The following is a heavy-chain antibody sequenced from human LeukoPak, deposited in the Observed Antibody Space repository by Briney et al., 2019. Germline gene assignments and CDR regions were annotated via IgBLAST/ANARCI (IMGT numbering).Heavy chain of an antibody. V-gene: IGHV3-49*04. Sequence: GGSLRLSCTASGFTFGGYAMSWVRQAPGEGLEWVGFIRSNAYGGTTEYAASVKCRFTISRDDSKSIAYLQMNSLKPEDTAVYYCTRNRGSSGWYPIVDYWGQGTLVTVSS. J-gene: IGHJ4*02. CDR3: TRNRGSSGWYPIVDY. CDR1: GFTFGGYA. CDR2: IRSNAYGGTT. D-gene: IGHD6-19*01.